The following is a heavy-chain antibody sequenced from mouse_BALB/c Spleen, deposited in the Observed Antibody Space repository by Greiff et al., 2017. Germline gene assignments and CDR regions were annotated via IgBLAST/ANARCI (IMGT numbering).Heavy chain of an antibody. D-gene: IGHD1-1*01. J-gene: IGHJ2*01. V-gene: IGHV1-7*01. Sequence: VQLQQSGAELAKPGASVKMSCKASGYTFTSYWMHWVKQRPGQGLEWIGYINPSTGYTEYNQKFKDKATLTADQSSSTAYMQLSSLTSEDAAVYYFAREGYYYCSSVCDYGGQGTTLTVSS. CDR2: INPSTGYT. CDR1: GYTFTSYW. CDR3: AREGYYYCSSVCDY.